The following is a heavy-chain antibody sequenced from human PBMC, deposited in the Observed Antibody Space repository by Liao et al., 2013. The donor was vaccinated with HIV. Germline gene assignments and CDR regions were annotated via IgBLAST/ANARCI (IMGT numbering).Heavy chain of an antibody. Sequence: QVQLQQWGAGLLKPSETLSLTCAVYGGSFSGYYWSWIRQPPGKGLEWIGYIYYSGSTNYNPSLKSRVTISVDTSKNQFSLKLSSVTAADTAVYYCARVVWXQLGRSYYYYYYMDVWGKGTTVTVSS. J-gene: IGHJ6*03. CDR3: ARVVWXQLGRSYYYYYYMDV. V-gene: IGHV4-34*11. D-gene: IGHD6-6*01. CDR2: IYYSGST. CDR1: GGSFSGYY.